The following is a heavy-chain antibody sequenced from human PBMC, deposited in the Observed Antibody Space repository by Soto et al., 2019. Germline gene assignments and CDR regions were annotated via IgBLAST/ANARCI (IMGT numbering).Heavy chain of an antibody. D-gene: IGHD2-15*01. V-gene: IGHV3-23*01. Sequence: EVQLLESGGGLVQPGGSLRLSCAASGFTFSSYAMSWVRQAPGKGLEWVSAISGSGGSTYYADSVKGRFTISRDNSKNTLYQQMNRLRAEDTAVYYCAKREDCSGGSCYSDFDYWGQGTLVTVSS. CDR1: GFTFSSYA. CDR3: AKREDCSGGSCYSDFDY. CDR2: ISGSGGST. J-gene: IGHJ4*02.